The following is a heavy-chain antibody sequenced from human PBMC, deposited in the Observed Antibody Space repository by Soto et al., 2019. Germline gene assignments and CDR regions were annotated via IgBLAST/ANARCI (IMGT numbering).Heavy chain of an antibody. CDR1: VGSSSSYY. V-gene: IGHV4-4*07. D-gene: IGHD3-16*01. CDR2: IYTSGST. J-gene: IGHJ6*02. Sequence: PSETLSLTCTVSVGSSSSYYWSWIRQPAGKGLEWIGRIYTSGSTNYNPSLEIRLSMSLDTSKSQISLRLNSVTAADTAVYFCARDTPPSPSYEAAHFYGMDVWGQGTTVTVSS. CDR3: ARDTPPSPSYEAAHFYGMDV.